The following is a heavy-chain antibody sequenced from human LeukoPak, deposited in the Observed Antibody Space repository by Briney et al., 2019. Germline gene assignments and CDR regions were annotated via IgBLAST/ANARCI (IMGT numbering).Heavy chain of an antibody. D-gene: IGHD3-9*01. CDR2: ISSSGSTI. Sequence: GGSLRLSCAASGFTFSSYEMNWVRQAPGKGLEWVSYISSSGSTIYYADSVKGRFTISRDNAKNSLYLQMNSLRAEDTAVYYCARDELRYFDWLSPRSYFDYWGQGTLVTVSS. J-gene: IGHJ4*02. CDR3: ARDELRYFDWLSPRSYFDY. CDR1: GFTFSSYE. V-gene: IGHV3-48*03.